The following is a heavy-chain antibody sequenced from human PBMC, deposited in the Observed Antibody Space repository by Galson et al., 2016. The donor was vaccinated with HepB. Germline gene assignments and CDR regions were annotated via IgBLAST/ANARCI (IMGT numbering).Heavy chain of an antibody. V-gene: IGHV3-30*18. CDR2: DSMDGRRK. D-gene: IGHD3-10*02. CDR1: GFTFNRRG. Sequence: SLRLSCAASGFTFNRRGMHWVRQAPGKGLEWVAADSMDGRRKFYSDSVRGRFTTSRDNSNNMLFLQMHSLRPDDTAVYYCAKKHEFCPPVGCSVDYWGQGTLVSVSS. CDR3: AKKHEFCPPVGCSVDY. J-gene: IGHJ4*02.